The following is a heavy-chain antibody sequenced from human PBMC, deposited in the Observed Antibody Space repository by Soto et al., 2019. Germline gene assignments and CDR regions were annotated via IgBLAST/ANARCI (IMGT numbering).Heavy chain of an antibody. D-gene: IGHD3-22*01. J-gene: IGHJ1*01. CDR3: ATTCDSSTYYSPACAEYFHH. V-gene: IGHV3-64*01. CDR2: INSHGDRT. CDR1: GFIFRDYA. Sequence: GGSLRLSCAASGFIFRDYAMYWVRQAPGKELEYVSAINSHGDRTYYASSVKGRATMTRDTSASTAYLELSSLRSEDSAVYYCATTCDSSTYYSPACAEYFHHWGRGTLVTVSS.